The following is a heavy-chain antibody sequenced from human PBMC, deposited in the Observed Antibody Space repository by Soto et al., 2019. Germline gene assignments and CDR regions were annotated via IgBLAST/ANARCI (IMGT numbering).Heavy chain of an antibody. CDR3: AKDQYYDFWSGYRIGRYFDY. V-gene: IGHV3-23*01. D-gene: IGHD3-3*01. J-gene: IGHJ4*02. CDR2: ISGSGGST. Sequence: GGSLRLSCAASGFTFSSYAMSWVRQAPGKGLEWVSAISGSGGSTYYADSVKGRFTISRDNSKNTLYLQMNSLRAEDTAVYYCAKDQYYDFWSGYRIGRYFDYWGQGTLVTVSS. CDR1: GFTFSSYA.